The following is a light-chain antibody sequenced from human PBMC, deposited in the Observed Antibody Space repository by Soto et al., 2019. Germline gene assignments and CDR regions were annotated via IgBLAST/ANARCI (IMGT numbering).Light chain of an antibody. CDR3: TSYTTSNTLVA. Sequence: QSALTQPASVSGSPGQSITISCTGTSSDIGGYDYVSWYQQHPGKAPKLMIYDVRSRPSGVSNRFSGSKSGNTASLTISGLQAEDEADYYCTSYTTSNTLVAFGGGTKVTVL. V-gene: IGLV2-14*01. J-gene: IGLJ2*01. CDR2: DVR. CDR1: SSDIGGYDY.